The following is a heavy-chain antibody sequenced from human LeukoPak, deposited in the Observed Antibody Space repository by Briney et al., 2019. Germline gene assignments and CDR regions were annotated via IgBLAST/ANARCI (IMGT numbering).Heavy chain of an antibody. CDR1: GGSISSGGYY. Sequence: SETLSLTCTVSGGSISSGGYYWSWIRQPPGKGLEWIGYIYHSGSTYYNPSLKSRITISVDRSKNQFSLKLSSVTAADTAVYYCARESTVSSSSVDYWGQGTLVTASS. CDR2: IYHSGST. V-gene: IGHV4-30-2*01. J-gene: IGHJ4*02. CDR3: ARESTVSSSSVDY. D-gene: IGHD6-6*01.